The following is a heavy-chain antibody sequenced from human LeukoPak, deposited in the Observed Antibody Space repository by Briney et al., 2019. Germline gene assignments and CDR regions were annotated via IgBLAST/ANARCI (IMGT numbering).Heavy chain of an antibody. Sequence: GGSLRLSCAASGFTFSDYYMSWIRQAPGKGLEWVSYISGSSGTIYYGDSVKGRFTISRDNAKNSLYLQMNSLRAEDTAVYYCARWYYDILTGYSTGYFDYWGQGTLVTVSS. D-gene: IGHD3-9*01. CDR2: ISGSSGTI. V-gene: IGHV3-11*01. J-gene: IGHJ4*02. CDR3: ARWYYDILTGYSTGYFDY. CDR1: GFTFSDYY.